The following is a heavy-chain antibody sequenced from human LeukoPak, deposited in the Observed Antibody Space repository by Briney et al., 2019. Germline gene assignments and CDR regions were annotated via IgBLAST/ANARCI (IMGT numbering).Heavy chain of an antibody. J-gene: IGHJ4*02. CDR1: GLTFSSHS. D-gene: IGHD1-14*01. CDR3: ARDPSDDPTGDY. Sequence: GGSRRLSCAAPGLTFSSHSMNWVRQAPGKGLEWVSSISSSSTYIYYADSVKGRFTISRDNSKNTLYLQMNSLRDDDTAVYYCARDPSDDPTGDYWGQGTLVTVSS. V-gene: IGHV3-21*04. CDR2: ISSSSTYI.